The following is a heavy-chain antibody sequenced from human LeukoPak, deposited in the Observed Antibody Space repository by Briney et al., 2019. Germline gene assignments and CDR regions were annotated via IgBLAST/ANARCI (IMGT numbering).Heavy chain of an antibody. Sequence: PGGSLRLSCAASGFTFSDYFMSWIRRAPGKGLEWVSYISRTSDYTNYADSVKGRFTISRDNSKNTLYLQMNSLRAEDTAVYYCAKGLERWLQSPFDYWGQGTLVTVSS. CDR3: AKGLERWLQSPFDY. J-gene: IGHJ4*02. CDR1: GFTFSDYF. V-gene: IGHV3-11*05. D-gene: IGHD5-24*01. CDR2: ISRTSDYT.